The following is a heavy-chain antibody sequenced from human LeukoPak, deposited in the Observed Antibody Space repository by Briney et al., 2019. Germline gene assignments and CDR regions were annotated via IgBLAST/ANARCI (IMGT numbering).Heavy chain of an antibody. CDR3: ARDQTLWVLDP. CDR1: GYTFTSYY. CDR2: INPSGGST. J-gene: IGHJ5*02. V-gene: IGHV1-46*01. Sequence: ASVKVSCKASGYTFTSYYMHWVRQAPGQGLEWMGIINPSGGSTSYAQKLQGRVTMTTDTSTSTAYMELRSLRSDDTAVYYCARDQTLWVLDPWGQGTLVTVSS. D-gene: IGHD3-16*01.